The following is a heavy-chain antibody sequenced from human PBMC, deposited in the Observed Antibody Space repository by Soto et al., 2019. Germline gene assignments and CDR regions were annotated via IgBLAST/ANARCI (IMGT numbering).Heavy chain of an antibody. J-gene: IGHJ4*02. CDR3: ASYFDDSSALGY. V-gene: IGHV4-34*01. D-gene: IGHD3-22*01. CDR1: GGSFSGYY. Sequence: KPSETLSLTCAVYGGSFSGYYWSWIRQPPGKGLEWIGEINHSGSTNYNPSLKSRVTISVDTSKNQFSLKLSSVTAADTAVYYCASYFDDSSALGYWGQGTLVTVSS. CDR2: INHSGST.